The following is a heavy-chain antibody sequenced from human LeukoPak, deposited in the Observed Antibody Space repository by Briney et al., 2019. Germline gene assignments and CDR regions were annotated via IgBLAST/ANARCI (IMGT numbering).Heavy chain of an antibody. CDR3: ARTAPKRYHGTGYSYPY. D-gene: IGHD3-22*01. CDR1: GFTFADYG. Sequence: GESLRLSCAASGFTFADYGMSWGRQAPGKSLDWISGIKWNGSRTVYADSVKGRFTISGDNAKRSLYLQMHSLRAEATASYHCARTAPKRYHGTGYSYPYWGLGTLVTVSS. J-gene: IGHJ4*02. CDR2: IKWNGSRT. V-gene: IGHV3-20*01.